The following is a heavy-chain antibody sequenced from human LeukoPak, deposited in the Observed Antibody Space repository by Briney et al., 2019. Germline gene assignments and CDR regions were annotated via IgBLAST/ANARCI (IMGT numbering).Heavy chain of an antibody. CDR3: AKEGKTRNWNYYQAKSVY. CDR1: DFSFSNYA. J-gene: IGHJ4*02. Sequence: GGSLRLSCAASDFSFSNYAMSWVRQAPGKGLEWVSAVSNRGGSTYYADSVKGRFTISRDNSKNTLYLQMNSLRAEDTAVYYCAKEGKTRNWNYYQAKSVYWGQGTLVTVSS. V-gene: IGHV3-23*01. CDR2: VSNRGGST. D-gene: IGHD1-7*01.